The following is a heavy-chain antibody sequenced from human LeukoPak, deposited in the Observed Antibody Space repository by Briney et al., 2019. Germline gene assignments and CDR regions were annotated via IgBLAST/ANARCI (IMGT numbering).Heavy chain of an antibody. V-gene: IGHV3-48*03. J-gene: IGHJ4*02. Sequence: GGSLRLSCAASGFTFSSYEMNWVRQAPGKGLEWVSYISSSGSTIYYADFVKGRFTISRDNAKNSLYLQMNSLRAEDTAVYYCARTQYNWNVLGYFDYWGQGTLVTVSS. CDR3: ARTQYNWNVLGYFDY. CDR1: GFTFSSYE. CDR2: ISSSGSTI. D-gene: IGHD1-1*01.